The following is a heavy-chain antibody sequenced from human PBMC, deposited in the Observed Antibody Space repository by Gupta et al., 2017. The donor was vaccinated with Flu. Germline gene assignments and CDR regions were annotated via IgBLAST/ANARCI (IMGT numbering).Heavy chain of an antibody. CDR1: GFTFSSYA. CDR3: ARGRGGTTASYYYMDV. CDR2: ISSNGGST. V-gene: IGHV3-64*01. Sequence: EVQLVESGGGLVQPGGSLRLSCAASGFTFSSYAMHWVRQAPGKGLEYVSAISSNGGSTYYANSVKGRLTISRDNSKNTLYLQMGSLRAEDMAVYYCARGRGGTTASYYYMDVWGKGTTVTVSS. D-gene: IGHD1-7*01. J-gene: IGHJ6*03.